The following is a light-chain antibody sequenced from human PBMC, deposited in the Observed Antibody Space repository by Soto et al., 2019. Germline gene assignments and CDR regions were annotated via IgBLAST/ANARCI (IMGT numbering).Light chain of an antibody. CDR2: GAS. CDR3: QQYNNWPFT. J-gene: IGKJ3*01. CDR1: QSVSSN. Sequence: EILMMQSPATLSVSAGERATLSCRASQSVSSNLAWYPQKPGQAPRLLIFGASTRATGIPARFSGSGSGTELTLTISSLQSEDFEVYYCQQYNNWPFTFGPGTKVDIK. V-gene: IGKV3-15*01.